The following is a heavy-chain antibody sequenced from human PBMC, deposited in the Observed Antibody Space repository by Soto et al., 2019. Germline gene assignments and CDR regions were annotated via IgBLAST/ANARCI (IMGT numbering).Heavy chain of an antibody. CDR2: IYPGDSDT. CDR3: ARGAAAYDFWGGYYPIFVY. Sequence: EVQLVQSGAEVKKPGESLKISCKGSGYSFTSYWIGWVRQMPGKGLEWMGIIYPGDSDTRYSPSFQGQVTISADKSISTAYLQWSSLKASDTAMYYCARGAAAYDFWGGYYPIFVYWGQGTLVTVSS. D-gene: IGHD3-3*01. CDR1: GYSFTSYW. V-gene: IGHV5-51*01. J-gene: IGHJ4*02.